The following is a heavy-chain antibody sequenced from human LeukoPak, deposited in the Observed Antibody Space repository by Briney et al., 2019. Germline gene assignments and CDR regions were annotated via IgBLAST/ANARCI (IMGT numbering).Heavy chain of an antibody. CDR2: IYYSGST. J-gene: IGHJ5*02. Sequence: SDTLSLTCTVPGGSISSYYWSWIRQPPGKGLEWIGNIYYSGSTNYNPSLKNRVTISVHASKNQFSLKLSSVTAPDTAVYYCARRPYYYGSGSYYNGEGWFDPWGQGTLVTVSS. V-gene: IGHV4-59*07. CDR3: ARRPYYYGSGSYYNGEGWFDP. CDR1: GGSISSYY. D-gene: IGHD3-10*01.